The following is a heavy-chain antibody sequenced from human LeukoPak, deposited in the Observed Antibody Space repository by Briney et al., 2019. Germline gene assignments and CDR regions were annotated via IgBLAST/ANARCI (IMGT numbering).Heavy chain of an antibody. Sequence: GGSLRLSCAASGFIFSSYGGYWVRQAPGKGLEWVAVIWYDGSNKYYADSVKGRFTISRDNSKNTLYLQMNSLRVDDTAVYYCAKGPSDTTMATAFDYWGQGTLVTVSS. V-gene: IGHV3-33*06. CDR2: IWYDGSNK. CDR3: AKGPSDTTMATAFDY. D-gene: IGHD5-18*01. J-gene: IGHJ4*02. CDR1: GFIFSSYG.